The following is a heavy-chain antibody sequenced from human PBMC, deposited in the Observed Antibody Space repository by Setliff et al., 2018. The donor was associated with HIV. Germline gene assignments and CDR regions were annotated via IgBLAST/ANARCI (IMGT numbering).Heavy chain of an antibody. D-gene: IGHD5-18*01. CDR2: IYYSGST. Sequence: KPSETLSLTCTVSGGSISSSTYYWGWIRQPPGKGLEWIGTIYYSGSTYYNPSLKSRLTISVDTSKNQFSLKLSSVIAADTAVYYCARRDGYSYGFYFDYWGQGTLVTVSS. CDR1: GGSISSSTYY. CDR3: ARRDGYSYGFYFDY. V-gene: IGHV4-39*01. J-gene: IGHJ4*02.